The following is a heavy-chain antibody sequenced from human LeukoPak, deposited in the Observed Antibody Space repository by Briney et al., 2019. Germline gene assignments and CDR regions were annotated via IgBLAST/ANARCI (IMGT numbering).Heavy chain of an antibody. V-gene: IGHV4-39*07. CDR2: IHYSGTT. Sequence: SETLSLTCTVSGGSISSSSYYWVWIRQPPGKGLEWIGSIHYSGTTQYTPSLKSRVTMSVDTSKNQFSLTLSSVTAADTAMYYCARGRPLYWGQGTLVTVSS. J-gene: IGHJ4*02. CDR1: GGSISSSSYY. CDR3: ARGRPLY.